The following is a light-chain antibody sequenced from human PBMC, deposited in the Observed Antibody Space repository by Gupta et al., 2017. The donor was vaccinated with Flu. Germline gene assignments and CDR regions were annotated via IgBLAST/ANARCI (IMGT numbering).Light chain of an antibody. CDR2: EAS. V-gene: IGLV2-18*02. Sequence: QSALTQPPSVSGSPGQSVTISCTGTSSDIGNYNRVSWYQQPPGTVPKLIIYEASNRPSGVPDRFSGSKSGNTASLTISGLQAEDEADYYCSSDTSSDTYVFGTGTKRTVL. CDR3: SSDTSSDTYV. CDR1: SSDIGNYNR. J-gene: IGLJ1*01.